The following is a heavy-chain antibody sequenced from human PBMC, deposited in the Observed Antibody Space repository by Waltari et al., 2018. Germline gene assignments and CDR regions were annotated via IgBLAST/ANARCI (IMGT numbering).Heavy chain of an antibody. CDR1: GGSISSHY. CDR3: ARLVSDSSGYYGPSPRGFFDY. CDR2: IYYSGST. D-gene: IGHD3-22*01. V-gene: IGHV4-59*11. Sequence: QVQLQESGPGLVKPSETLSLTCTVSGGSISSHYWSWIRQPPGQGLEWIGYIYYSGSTNYNPSLKSRVTISVDTSKNQFSLKLSSVTAADTAVYYCARLVSDSSGYYGPSPRGFFDYWGQGTLVTVSS. J-gene: IGHJ4*02.